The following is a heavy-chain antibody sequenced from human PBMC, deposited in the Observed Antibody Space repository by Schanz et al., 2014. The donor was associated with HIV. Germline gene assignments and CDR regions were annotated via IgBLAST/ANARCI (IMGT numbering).Heavy chain of an antibody. J-gene: IGHJ4*02. CDR2: ITESGGRT. V-gene: IGHV3-23*04. D-gene: IGHD2-15*01. Sequence: VQLVESGGGVVQPGRSLRLSCAVSGFTFSSYGMHWVRQAPGKGLEWVSSITESGGRTYYADSVNGRFTISRDNSKNTLYLQMTTLRTEDTAVYYCAKFGRLLGNFDDWGQGTLVTVSS. CDR1: GFTFSSYG. CDR3: AKFGRLLGNFDD.